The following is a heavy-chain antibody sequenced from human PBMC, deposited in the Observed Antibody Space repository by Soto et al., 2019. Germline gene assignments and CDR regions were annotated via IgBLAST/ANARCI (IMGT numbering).Heavy chain of an antibody. CDR3: GKDRVPNVSRGTYSIFTDS. CDR1: GFTFSKYA. V-gene: IGHV3-23*01. CDR2: ISSNGAGT. J-gene: IGHJ5*01. Sequence: PGGSLRLSCAASGFTFSKYAMTWARQAPGKGLEWVSAISSNGAGTYYVDSVKGRFTVSRDNSKNTLYLQMHSLRAEDTAVYYCGKDRVPNVSRGTYSIFTDSWGKGTGVSVSS. D-gene: IGHD3-22*01.